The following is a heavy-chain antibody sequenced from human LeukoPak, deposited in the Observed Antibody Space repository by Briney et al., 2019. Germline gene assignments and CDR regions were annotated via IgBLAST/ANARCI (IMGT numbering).Heavy chain of an antibody. V-gene: IGHV4-39*07. Sequence: PSETLSLTCTVSSDSFSSVKDYWAWIRQPPGKGLEWIASGDYSGSTNYNPSLKSRVTISVDTSKNQFSLKLSSVTAADTAVYYCARVGITMVRGDPDLYYFDYWGQGTLVTVSS. CDR2: GDYSGST. D-gene: IGHD3-10*01. CDR1: SDSFSSVKDY. CDR3: ARVGITMVRGDPDLYYFDY. J-gene: IGHJ4*02.